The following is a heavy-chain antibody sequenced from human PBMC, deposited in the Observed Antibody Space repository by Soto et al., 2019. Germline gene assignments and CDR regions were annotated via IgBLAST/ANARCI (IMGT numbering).Heavy chain of an antibody. V-gene: IGHV4-59*01. CDR1: DRSNICYN. CDR2: IYYSGST. D-gene: IGHD3-10*01. Sequence: PGTLPLTGTVSDRSNICYNWSWIRPPPGKGLERMGYIYYSGSTNYNPSLKSRVTITVDTSKNQCSLKLSSVTAGDTAMYFCARELFGRSVWFDPWGQGTLVTVSS. J-gene: IGHJ5*02. CDR3: ARELFGRSVWFDP.